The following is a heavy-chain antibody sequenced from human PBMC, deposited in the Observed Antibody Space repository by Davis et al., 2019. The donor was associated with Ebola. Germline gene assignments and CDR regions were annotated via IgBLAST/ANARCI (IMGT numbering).Heavy chain of an antibody. V-gene: IGHV3-30*04. D-gene: IGHD7-27*01. CDR3: AKDFPNWASDY. CDR1: GFTFSSYA. J-gene: IGHJ4*02. Sequence: GESLKISCAASGFTFSSYAMHWVRQAPGKGLEWVAVISYDGSNKYYADSVKGRFTISRDNSKNTLYLQMNSLRAEDTAVYYCAKDFPNWASDYWGQGTLVTVSS. CDR2: ISYDGSNK.